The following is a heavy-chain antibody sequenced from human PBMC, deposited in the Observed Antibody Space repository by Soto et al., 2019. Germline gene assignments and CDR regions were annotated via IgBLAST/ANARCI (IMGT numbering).Heavy chain of an antibody. J-gene: IGHJ4*02. Sequence: SETLSLTCTVSGGSISSDDYYWSWIRQAPGRGLEWIGYIHSSGSIYYNPSLKSRATMSIDTAGNQFPLKVSSVTVADTAVYYCARDLDGLHDDTSGYPFDYWGQGTLVTVSS. CDR3: ARDLDGLHDDTSGYPFDY. CDR1: GGSISSDDYY. CDR2: IHSSGSI. D-gene: IGHD3-22*01. V-gene: IGHV4-30-4*01.